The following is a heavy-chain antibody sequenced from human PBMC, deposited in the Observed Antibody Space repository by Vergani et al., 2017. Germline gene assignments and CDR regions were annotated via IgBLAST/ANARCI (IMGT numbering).Heavy chain of an antibody. V-gene: IGHV3-23*01. J-gene: IGHJ6*02. CDR3: TKESPGGDDSSGYYYYYGMDV. CDR2: ISGSGRST. Sequence: EVQLLESGGGLVQPGGSLTLSCVASGFTFSNYTMSWVRQAPGKGLEWVSAISGSGRSTYYADSVKGRFTITRDNSRNTLYLQMKSLRAEDTAVYYCTKESPGGDDSSGYYYYYGMDVWGQGTTVTVSS. CDR1: GFTFSNYT. D-gene: IGHD3-22*01.